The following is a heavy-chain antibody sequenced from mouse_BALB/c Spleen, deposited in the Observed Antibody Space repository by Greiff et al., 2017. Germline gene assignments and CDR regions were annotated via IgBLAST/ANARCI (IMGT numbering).Heavy chain of an antibody. CDR2: IWSGGST. CDR1: GFSLTSYC. Sequence: VQLQESGPGLVQPSQILSITCPVSGFSLTSYCVHWVRQSPGKGLEWLGVIWSGGSTDYNAAFISRLSISKDNSKSQVFFKMNSLQADDTAIYYCDRSQRGRRYFDVWGAGTTVTVSS. V-gene: IGHV2-4-1*01. CDR3: DRSQRGRRYFDV. J-gene: IGHJ1*01. D-gene: IGHD4-1*02.